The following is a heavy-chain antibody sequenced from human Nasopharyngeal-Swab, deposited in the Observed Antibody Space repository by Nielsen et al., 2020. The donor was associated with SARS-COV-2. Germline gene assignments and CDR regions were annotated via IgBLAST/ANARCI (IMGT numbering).Heavy chain of an antibody. V-gene: IGHV3-21*01. Sequence: LKISCAAYGFTFSSYSMNWVRQAQGKGLEWVSSISGSSSYIYYADSVKGRFTISRDNPRNSLYLQMNSLRAEDTAVYYCSRESHDSSAYEYYFDYWGQGTLVTVSS. D-gene: IGHD3-22*01. CDR2: ISGSSSYI. CDR1: GFTFSSYS. CDR3: SRESHDSSAYEYYFDY. J-gene: IGHJ4*02.